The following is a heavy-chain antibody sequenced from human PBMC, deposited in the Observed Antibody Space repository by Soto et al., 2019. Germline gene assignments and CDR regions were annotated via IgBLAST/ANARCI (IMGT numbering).Heavy chain of an antibody. D-gene: IGHD3-16*01. V-gene: IGHV4-59*01. Sequence: PSETLSLTCTVSGGSMNSYYWSWIRQPPGKGLEWLGYIYDGDSANYNPSLKSRVIISVDMSKNQFYLRLTSVTAADTAVYYCVCAYYDTNRYSIALWGR. CDR2: IYDGDSA. CDR1: GGSMNSYY. CDR3: VCAYYDTNRYSIAL. J-gene: IGHJ2*01.